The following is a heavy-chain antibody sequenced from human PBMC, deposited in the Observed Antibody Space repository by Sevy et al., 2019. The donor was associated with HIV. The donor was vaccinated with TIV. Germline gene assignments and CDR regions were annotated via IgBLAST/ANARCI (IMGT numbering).Heavy chain of an antibody. CDR1: GFTFSSYG. CDR3: AREREFPTLGYYYYGMDV. V-gene: IGHV3-33*01. Sequence: GGSLRLSCAASGFTFSSYGMHWVRQAPGRGLEWVAVIWYDGSNKYYADSVKGRFTISRDNSKNTRYLQMNSLRAEDTAVYYCAREREFPTLGYYYYGMDVWGQGTTVTVSS. D-gene: IGHD3-10*01. J-gene: IGHJ6*02. CDR2: IWYDGSNK.